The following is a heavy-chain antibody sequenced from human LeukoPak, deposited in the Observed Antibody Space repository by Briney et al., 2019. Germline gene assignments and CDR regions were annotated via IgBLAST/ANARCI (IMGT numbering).Heavy chain of an antibody. V-gene: IGHV1-2*02. CDR3: AREDSSGYSSVGYFQH. D-gene: IGHD3-22*01. Sequence: ASVKVSCKASGYTFTSYYMHWVRQAPGQGLEWMGWINPNSGGTNYAQKFQGRVTMTRDTSISTAYMELSRLRSDDTAVYYCAREDSSGYSSVGYFQHWGQGTLVTVSS. J-gene: IGHJ1*01. CDR1: GYTFTSYY. CDR2: INPNSGGT.